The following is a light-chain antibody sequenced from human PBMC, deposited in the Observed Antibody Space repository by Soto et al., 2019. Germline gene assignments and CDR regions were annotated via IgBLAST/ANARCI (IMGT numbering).Light chain of an antibody. CDR3: SSFAGSSSVV. CDR1: SSDVGGYNY. CDR2: EVT. J-gene: IGLJ2*01. Sequence: QSALTQPPSASGPPGQSVTISCTGTSSDVGGYNYVSWYQQHPGKAPKLMIYEVTKRPSGVPDRFSGSKSGNTASLTVSGLQAEDEADYYCSSFAGSSSVVFGGGTKLTVL. V-gene: IGLV2-8*01.